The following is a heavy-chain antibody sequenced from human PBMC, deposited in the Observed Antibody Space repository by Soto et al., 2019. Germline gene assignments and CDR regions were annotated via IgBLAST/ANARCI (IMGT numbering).Heavy chain of an antibody. J-gene: IGHJ4*02. CDR3: VRSHCGY. CDR1: GDSVGSCTYY. Sequence: QVQVQESGPGLVKPSETLSLTCTVSGDSVGSCTYYWSWIRQPPGKGLEWTGNICYSGSASYSPSLNSRVTMSVDTFKRQFSLTLISVTAADSAVYYCVRSHCGYWGQGTLVIVSS. D-gene: IGHD2-21*02. V-gene: IGHV4-61*01. CDR2: ICYSGSA.